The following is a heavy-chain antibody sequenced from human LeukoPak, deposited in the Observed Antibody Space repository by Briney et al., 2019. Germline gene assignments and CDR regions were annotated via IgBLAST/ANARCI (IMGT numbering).Heavy chain of an antibody. J-gene: IGHJ4*02. Sequence: PSETLSLTCTVSGGSIGSGGYYWSWIRQHPGKGLEWIGYIYYSGSTYYNPSLKSRVTISVDTSKNQFSLKLSSVTAADTAVYYCASALDYVWGSYRFPYFDYWGQGTLVTVSS. CDR3: ASALDYVWGSYRFPYFDY. D-gene: IGHD3-16*02. CDR1: GGSIGSGGYY. CDR2: IYYSGST. V-gene: IGHV4-31*03.